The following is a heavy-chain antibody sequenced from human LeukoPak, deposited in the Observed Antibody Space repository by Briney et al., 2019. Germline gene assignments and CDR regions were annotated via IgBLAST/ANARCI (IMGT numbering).Heavy chain of an antibody. J-gene: IGHJ6*02. V-gene: IGHV4-59*01. Sequence: SETLSLTCTVSGGSISNYYWTWIRQPPGKGLEWIGSIDYSGSTNYNPSLKSRATISGDTSKNQISLKLTSVTAADTAVYYCARTYSRSSLGGMDVWGQGTTVTVSS. CDR1: GGSISNYY. CDR3: ARTYSRSSLGGMDV. CDR2: IDYSGST. D-gene: IGHD6-6*01.